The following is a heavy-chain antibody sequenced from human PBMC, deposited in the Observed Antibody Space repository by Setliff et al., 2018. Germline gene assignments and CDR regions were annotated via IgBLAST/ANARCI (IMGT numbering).Heavy chain of an antibody. CDR1: GGSLSSFHY. J-gene: IGHJ4*02. D-gene: IGHD1-1*01. CDR2: IYTDGST. V-gene: IGHV4-4*07. Sequence: SETLSLTCTVSGGSLSSFHYWSWIRQPAGKGLEWIGQIYTDGSTNYNPSLKSRVTISIDKSNNQFSLKLTSMTAADTAVYYCAKGGGRYHSDSWGQGILVTVSS. CDR3: AKGGGRYHSDS.